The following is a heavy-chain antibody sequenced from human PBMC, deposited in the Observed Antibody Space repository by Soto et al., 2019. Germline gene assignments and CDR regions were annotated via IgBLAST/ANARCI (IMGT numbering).Heavy chain of an antibody. V-gene: IGHV1-69*13. CDR1: GGTFSSYA. CDR2: XLPXFXTX. J-gene: IGHJ4*02. Sequence: SVKVSCKASGGTFSSYAISLVRQAPGQGLEWXGXXLPXFXTXNXXXXFQGRVTITADESTSTAYMELSSLRSQDTAVYYCVRDSGAKLSSSWGQGTLVTVSS. CDR3: VRDSGAKLSSS. D-gene: IGHD6-13*01.